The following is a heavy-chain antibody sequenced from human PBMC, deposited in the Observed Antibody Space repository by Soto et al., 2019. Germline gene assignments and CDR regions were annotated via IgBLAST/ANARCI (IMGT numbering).Heavy chain of an antibody. CDR1: GFTFGSYA. J-gene: IGHJ4*02. Sequence: AGGSLRLSCAASGFTFGSYAMSWVRLAPGEGLEWVSVAGPSGSSTFYADSVRGRFTISRDNVENTLYLQMNSLRVADTALYFCARTYYYDSTGYYRTFDYWGQGTLVTVYS. D-gene: IGHD3-22*01. CDR3: ARTYYYDSTGYYRTFDY. CDR2: AGPSGSST. V-gene: IGHV3-23*01.